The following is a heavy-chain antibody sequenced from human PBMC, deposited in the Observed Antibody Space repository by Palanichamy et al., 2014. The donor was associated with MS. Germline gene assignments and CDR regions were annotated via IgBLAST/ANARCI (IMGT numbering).Heavy chain of an antibody. CDR2: ISYDGSNK. Sequence: QVQLVEVWGRAWSSLGRSLRLSCAASGFTFSSYAMHWVRQAPGKGLEWVAVISYDGSNKYYADSVKGRFTISRDNSKNTLYLQMNSLRAEDTAVYYCARRSGYCSGGSCYRGWFDPWGQGTLVTVSS. CDR1: GFTFSSYA. V-gene: IGHV3-30-3*01. J-gene: IGHJ5*02. D-gene: IGHD2-15*01. CDR3: ARRSGYCSGGSCYRGWFDP.